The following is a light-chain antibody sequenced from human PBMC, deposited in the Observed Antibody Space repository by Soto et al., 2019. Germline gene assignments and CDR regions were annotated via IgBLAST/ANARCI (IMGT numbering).Light chain of an antibody. CDR2: GAS. CDR1: QIVATSY. Sequence: ETVLTQSPGTLSLSPGERATLSCRASQIVATSYLVWYQQRPGQGPRLLIYGASSRATGVPDRFSGSGSGTDFTLTMSRLEPEDFAVYYCHQYGTSPYTFGQGTKLEIK. CDR3: HQYGTSPYT. V-gene: IGKV3-20*01. J-gene: IGKJ2*01.